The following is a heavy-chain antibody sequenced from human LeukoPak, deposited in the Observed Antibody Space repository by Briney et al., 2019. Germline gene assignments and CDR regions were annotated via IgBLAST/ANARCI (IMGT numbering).Heavy chain of an antibody. V-gene: IGHV1-2*02. CDR2: INPNSGGT. Sequence: GASVKVSCKASGYTFTGYYMHWVRQAPGQGLEWMGWINPNSGGTNYAQKFQGRVTMTRDMSTSTVYMELSSLRSEDTAVYYCARAGWDWRSSSSSLYYFDYWGQGTLVTVSS. CDR3: ARAGWDWRSSSSSLYYFDY. CDR1: GYTFTGYY. J-gene: IGHJ4*02. D-gene: IGHD6-6*01.